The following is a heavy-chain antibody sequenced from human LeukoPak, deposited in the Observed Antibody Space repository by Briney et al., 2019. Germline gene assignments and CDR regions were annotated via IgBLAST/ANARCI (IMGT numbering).Heavy chain of an antibody. CDR2: ISRSSSTI. D-gene: IGHD6-13*01. J-gene: IGHJ4*02. Sequence: GGSLRLSCAASGFTFSTYSVGWVRQAPGKGLEWVSYISRSSSTIYYADSVKGRFTISRDNAENSLYLQMNSLRAEDTALYYCARDEWGAAAANWGQGTLVTVSS. CDR3: ARDEWGAAAAN. CDR1: GFTFSTYS. V-gene: IGHV3-48*01.